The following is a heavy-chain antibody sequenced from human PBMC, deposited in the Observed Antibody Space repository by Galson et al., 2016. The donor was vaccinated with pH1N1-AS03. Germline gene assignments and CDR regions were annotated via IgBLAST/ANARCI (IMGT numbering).Heavy chain of an antibody. CDR3: ARDRHDYGPDPFDV. D-gene: IGHD4-17*01. V-gene: IGHV4-31*02. CDR1: GFSFSDFY. CDR2: IYYSGKA. Sequence: LRLSCAASGFSFSDFYMAWIRQLPGKGLEWMGYIYYSGKAYYNPSLESRLSISVDTSKNEFSLKLTSVTAADTALYYCARDRHDYGPDPFDVWGQGTMVTVSP. J-gene: IGHJ3*01.